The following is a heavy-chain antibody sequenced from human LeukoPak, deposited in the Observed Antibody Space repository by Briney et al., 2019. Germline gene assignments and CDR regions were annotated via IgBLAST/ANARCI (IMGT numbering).Heavy chain of an antibody. Sequence: ASVKVSCKASGYTFTSYYMHWVRQAPGQGLEWMGIINPSGGSTSYAQKFQGRVTMTRDMSTSTVYMEPSSLRSEDTAVYYCARERSSSSPLYYYYYYMDVWGKGTTVTVSS. J-gene: IGHJ6*03. CDR2: INPSGGST. CDR1: GYTFTSYY. D-gene: IGHD6-6*01. CDR3: ARERSSSSPLYYYYYYMDV. V-gene: IGHV1-46*01.